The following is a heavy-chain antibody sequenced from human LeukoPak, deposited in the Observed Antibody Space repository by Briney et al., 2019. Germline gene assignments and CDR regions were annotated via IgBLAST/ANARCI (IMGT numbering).Heavy chain of an antibody. CDR2: VYYSGSI. CDR3: ATFRALLHYFDY. J-gene: IGHJ4*02. Sequence: SETLSLTCTVSGGSIGSSSYDWGWIRQPPGKGLEWIGSVYYSGSIYYNPSLKSRVTISADTSRNQFSLKLSSVTAADTAVYYCATFRALLHYFDYWGQGTLVTVSS. V-gene: IGHV4-39*01. CDR1: GGSIGSSSYD.